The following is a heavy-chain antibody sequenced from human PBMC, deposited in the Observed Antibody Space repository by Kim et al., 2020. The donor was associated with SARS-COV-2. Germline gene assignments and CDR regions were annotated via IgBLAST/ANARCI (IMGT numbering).Heavy chain of an antibody. Sequence: GGSLRLSCAASGFTFSSYAMHWVRQAPGKGLERVAVISYDGSNKYYADSVKGRFTISRDNSKNTLYLQMNSLRAEDTAVYYCAREQSVLWFGEAQRGQGTLVTVSS. CDR1: GFTFSSYA. CDR2: ISYDGSNK. J-gene: IGHJ4*02. V-gene: IGHV3-30-3*01. CDR3: AREQSVLWFGEAQ. D-gene: IGHD3-10*01.